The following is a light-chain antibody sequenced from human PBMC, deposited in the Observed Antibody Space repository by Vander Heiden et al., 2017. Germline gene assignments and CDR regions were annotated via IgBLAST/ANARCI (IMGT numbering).Light chain of an antibody. CDR3: CSYAGSSSVV. V-gene: IGLV2-23*01. Sequence: QSALTQPASVSGSPGQTITISSTGTSSEVGSYNLVAWYQQHPGKAANLMIYEGSKRPSVVANRFSGSKSGNTASLTITGRQDEDDADYYCCSYAGSSSVVFGGGTKLTVL. J-gene: IGLJ2*01. CDR1: SSEVGSYNL. CDR2: EGS.